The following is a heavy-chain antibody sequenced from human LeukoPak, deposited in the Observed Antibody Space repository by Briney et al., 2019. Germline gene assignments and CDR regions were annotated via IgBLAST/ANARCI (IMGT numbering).Heavy chain of an antibody. V-gene: IGHV4-34*01. J-gene: IGHJ6*04. CDR1: GGSFSGYY. D-gene: IGHD2-15*01. CDR3: ARGRQRCSGGSCYSNYYYGMDV. Sequence: PSETLSLTCAVYGGSFSGYYWSWIRQPPGKGLEWIGEINHSGSTNYNPSLKSRVTISVDTSKNQFSLKLSSVTAADTAVYYCARGRQRCSGGSCYSNYYYGMDVWGKGTTVTGS. CDR2: INHSGST.